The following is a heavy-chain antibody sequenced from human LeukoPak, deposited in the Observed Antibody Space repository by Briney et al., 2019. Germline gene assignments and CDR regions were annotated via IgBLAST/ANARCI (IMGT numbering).Heavy chain of an antibody. Sequence: ASVKVSCRASGYTFTSYGISWVRQAPGQGLEWMGWISAYNGNTNYAQKLQGRVTMTTDTSTSTAYMELRSLRSDDTAVYYCARLRNYYGSSNFDYWGQGTLVTVSS. D-gene: IGHD3-10*01. CDR2: ISAYNGNT. CDR3: ARLRNYYGSSNFDY. CDR1: GYTFTSYG. V-gene: IGHV1-18*01. J-gene: IGHJ4*02.